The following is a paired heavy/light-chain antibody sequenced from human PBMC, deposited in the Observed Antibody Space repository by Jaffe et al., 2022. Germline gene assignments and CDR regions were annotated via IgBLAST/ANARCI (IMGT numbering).Light chain of an antibody. J-gene: IGLJ3*02. CDR1: SGSIASNY. V-gene: IGLV6-57*01. CDR2: EDN. Sequence: NFMLTQPHSVSESPGKTVTISCTRSSGSIASNYVQWYQQRPGSSPTTVIYEDNQRPSGVPDRFSGSIDSSSNSASLTISGLKTEDEADYYCQSYDSSPSWVFGGGTKLTVL. CDR3: QSYDSSPSWV.
Heavy chain of an antibody. CDR3: AKDRAQEGEWLRLWGVPRLHYYYYMDV. D-gene: IGHD5-12*01. CDR1: GFTFSSYA. V-gene: IGHV3-23*01. Sequence: EVQLLESGGGLVQPGGSLRLSCAASGFTFSSYAMSWVRQAPGKGLEWVSAISGSGGSTYYADSVKGRFTISRDNSKNTLYLQMNSLRAEDTAVYYCAKDRAQEGEWLRLWGVPRLHYYYYMDVWGKGTTVTVSS. CDR2: ISGSGGST. J-gene: IGHJ6*03.